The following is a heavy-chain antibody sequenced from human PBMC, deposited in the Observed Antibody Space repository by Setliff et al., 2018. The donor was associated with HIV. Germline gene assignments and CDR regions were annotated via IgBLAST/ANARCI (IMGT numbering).Heavy chain of an antibody. Sequence: SETLSLTCTVSGGSISTSNWWGWIRQTPGKGLEWIGYIYHSGSTYYNPSLKSRVTISVDTSKNQFSLKLSSVTAADTAVYYCARVQVSGTYPIDYWGQGTLVTVSS. CDR2: IYHSGST. V-gene: IGHV4-28*03. J-gene: IGHJ4*02. D-gene: IGHD3-10*01. CDR1: GGSISTSNW. CDR3: ARVQVSGTYPIDY.